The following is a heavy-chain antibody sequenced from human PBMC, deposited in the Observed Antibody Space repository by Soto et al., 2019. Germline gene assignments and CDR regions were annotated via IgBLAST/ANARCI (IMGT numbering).Heavy chain of an antibody. D-gene: IGHD3-10*02. V-gene: IGHV4-59*08. J-gene: IGHJ6*02. Sequence: QVQLQESGPGLVKPSETLSLTCTISGGPMSNYYCSWFRQPPGQGLEWIGYMGYDGYTRYNPSLRSRGPIAPETAKNQFSLNLSSVTAADTALYYCARQVFGELQGIVDVWGQGTTVTVSS. CDR2: MGYDGYT. CDR1: GGPMSNYY. CDR3: ARQVFGELQGIVDV.